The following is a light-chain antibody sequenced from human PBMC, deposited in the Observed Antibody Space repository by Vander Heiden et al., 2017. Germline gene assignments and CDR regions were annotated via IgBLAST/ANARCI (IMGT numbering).Light chain of an antibody. CDR3: QQSYSTPRVT. Sequence: IQMTHSPSSLSASVGDRVTIQCRASQSISSYLNWYQQKPGKAPKLLIYAASSLQSGVPSRFSGSGSGTDFTLTISSLQPEDFATYYCQQSYSTPRVTFGQGTKLEIK. CDR1: QSISSY. J-gene: IGKJ2*01. CDR2: AAS. V-gene: IGKV1-39*01.